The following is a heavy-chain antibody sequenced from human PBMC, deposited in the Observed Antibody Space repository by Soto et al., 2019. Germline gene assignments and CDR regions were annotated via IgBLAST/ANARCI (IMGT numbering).Heavy chain of an antibody. J-gene: IGHJ4*02. CDR3: AKVGLRYNWNDVVRYFDY. CDR1: GFTFSSYA. V-gene: IGHV3-23*01. Sequence: GGSLRLSCAASGFTFSSYAMSWVRQAPGKGLEWVSAISGSGGSTYYADSVKGRFTISRDNSKNTLYLQMNSLRAEETAVYYCAKVGLRYNWNDVVRYFDYWGQGTLVTVSS. D-gene: IGHD1-1*01. CDR2: ISGSGGST.